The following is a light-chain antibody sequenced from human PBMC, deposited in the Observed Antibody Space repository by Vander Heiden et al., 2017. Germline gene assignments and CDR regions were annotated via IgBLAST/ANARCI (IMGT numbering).Light chain of an antibody. CDR2: DAS. CDR3: QQYNSYSIT. CDR1: QSISSW. J-gene: IGKJ5*01. V-gene: IGKV1-5*01. Sequence: DIQMTLSPSSLSASVGDRVTITCRASQSISSWMAWYQQKPGKAPKLLIYDASRLESGVPSRFSGSGSGTEFTLTISSLQPDDFATYYCQQYNSYSITFGQGTRLEIK.